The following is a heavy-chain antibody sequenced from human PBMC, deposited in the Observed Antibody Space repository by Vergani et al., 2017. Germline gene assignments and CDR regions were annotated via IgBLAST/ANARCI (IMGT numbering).Heavy chain of an antibody. V-gene: IGHV4-34*01. CDR3: ARGIVVVPAASHYMDV. CDR2: INHSGST. J-gene: IGHJ6*03. CDR1: GGSFSGYY. Sequence: QVQLQQWGAGLLKPSETLSLTCAVYGGSFSGYYWSWIRQPPGKGLEWIGEINHSGSTNYNPSLKSRVTISVDTSKNQFSLHLSSVTAADTAVYYCARGIVVVPAASHYMDVWGKGTTVTVSS. D-gene: IGHD2-2*01.